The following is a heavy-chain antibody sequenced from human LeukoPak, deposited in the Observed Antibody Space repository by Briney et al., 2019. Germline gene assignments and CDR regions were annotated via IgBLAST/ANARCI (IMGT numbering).Heavy chain of an antibody. Sequence: GESLKISCKGSGYSFTSYWIGWVRQMPGKGLEWMGIIYPGDSDTRYSPSFQGQVTISADKSISTAYLQWSSLKASDTAMYYCARLAYCGGDCYPFDYWGQGTLVTVSS. CDR2: IYPGDSDT. J-gene: IGHJ4*02. CDR3: ARLAYCGGDCYPFDY. V-gene: IGHV5-51*01. CDR1: GYSFTSYW. D-gene: IGHD2-21*02.